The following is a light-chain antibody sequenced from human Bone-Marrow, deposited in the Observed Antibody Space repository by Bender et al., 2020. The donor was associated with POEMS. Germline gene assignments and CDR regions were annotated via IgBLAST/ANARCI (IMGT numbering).Light chain of an antibody. J-gene: IGLJ1*01. CDR1: ALPRQY. CDR3: QSTDSTGTSYV. CDR2: KDR. V-gene: IGLV3-25*03. Sequence: SYELTQPPSVSVSPGQKARITCSGDALPRQYAYWYQQKPGQAPVMVIYKDRERPSGIPERFSGSSSGTIVTLTISGAQAEDEADYYCQSTDSTGTSYVFGSGTQVTVL.